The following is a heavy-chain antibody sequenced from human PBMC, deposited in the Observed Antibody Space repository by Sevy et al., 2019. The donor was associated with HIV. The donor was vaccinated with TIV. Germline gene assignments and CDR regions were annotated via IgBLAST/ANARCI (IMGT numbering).Heavy chain of an antibody. CDR2: IFYSGST. V-gene: IGHV4-31*03. CDR3: ARDRYSSSPWDYFNALDV. D-gene: IGHD6-6*01. CDR1: GGSISSNGYY. J-gene: IGHJ6*02. Sequence: SDTLSLTCTVSGGSISSNGYYWSWIRQHPGKGLEWIGYIFYSGSTYYNPSLKSRVSISVDTSKNEFSLKLSSVTAADTAVYYCARDRYSSSPWDYFNALDVWGQGTTVTVSS.